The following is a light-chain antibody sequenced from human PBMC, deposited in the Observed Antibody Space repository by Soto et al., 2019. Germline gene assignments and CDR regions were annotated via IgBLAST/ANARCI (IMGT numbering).Light chain of an antibody. CDR3: QQYDNSPIT. CDR1: QSVSTT. V-gene: IGKV3-20*01. Sequence: EIVMTQSPATLSLSPGQRASLSCMASQSVSTTVAWYHQKPGQAPRLLIYGASSRATGIPDRFSGTGSETDFTLTISILEPEDFAVYYRQQYDNSPITFGQGTRLEI. CDR2: GAS. J-gene: IGKJ5*01.